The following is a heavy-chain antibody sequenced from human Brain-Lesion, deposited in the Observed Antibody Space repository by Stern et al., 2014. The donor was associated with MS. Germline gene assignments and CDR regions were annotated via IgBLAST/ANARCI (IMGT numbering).Heavy chain of an antibody. J-gene: IGHJ4*02. CDR2: SDHSGST. V-gene: IGHV4-4*02. D-gene: IGHD6-13*01. Sequence: QVQLQQSGPGLVKPLGTLSLTCAVSGGSISSSNWWSWVRQSPGKGLEGVGESDHSGSTIYNPPLKSRVTVLVDKSKNPFSLNLRSVTAADTAVYFCARFPASRPHVFDSWGQGTLVTVSS. CDR3: ARFPASRPHVFDS. CDR1: GGSISSSNW.